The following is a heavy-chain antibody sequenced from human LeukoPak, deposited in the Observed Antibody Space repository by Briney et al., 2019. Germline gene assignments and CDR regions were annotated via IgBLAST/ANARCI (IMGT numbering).Heavy chain of an antibody. CDR3: AKDPPIYGDFNLGTFDY. J-gene: IGHJ4*02. V-gene: IGHV3-23*01. CDR1: GFTFSSYA. D-gene: IGHD4-17*01. CDR2: ISGSGGST. Sequence: PGGSLRLSCAASGFTFSSYAMSWVRQAPGKGVEWVSAISGSGGSTYYADSVKGRFTISRDNSKNTLYLQMNSLRAEDTAVYYCAKDPPIYGDFNLGTFDYWGQGTLVTVSS.